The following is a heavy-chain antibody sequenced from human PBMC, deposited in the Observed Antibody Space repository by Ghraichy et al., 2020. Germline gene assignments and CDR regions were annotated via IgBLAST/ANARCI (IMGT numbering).Heavy chain of an antibody. CDR2: IKSEPDGGTT. CDR1: GFTFSNAW. V-gene: IGHV3-15*01. D-gene: IGHD1-26*01. Sequence: GSLRLSCAASGFTFSNAWMTWVRQAPGKGLEWVGRIKSEPDGGTTDYAAPVKGRFTISRDDSKNTLYLQMNSLKTEDTAVYYCTTTVGATMDYYGMDVWGQGTTVTVSS. CDR3: TTTVGATMDYYGMDV. J-gene: IGHJ6*02.